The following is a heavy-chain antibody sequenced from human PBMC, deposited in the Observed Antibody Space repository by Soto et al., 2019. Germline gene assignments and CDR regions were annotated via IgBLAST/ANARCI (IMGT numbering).Heavy chain of an antibody. CDR1: GFSFSSYA. D-gene: IGHD3-22*01. Sequence: EVQLLESGGGLVQPGGSLRLSCAASGFSFSSYAINWVRQAPGKGLECVSGISGTGGSTYYADSVKGRFTISRDNYKNTLYLQMNSLRAEDTAVYYCAKGQRHYYDSSGYHLDVWGQGTTFTVSS. J-gene: IGHJ6*02. V-gene: IGHV3-23*01. CDR3: AKGQRHYYDSSGYHLDV. CDR2: ISGTGGST.